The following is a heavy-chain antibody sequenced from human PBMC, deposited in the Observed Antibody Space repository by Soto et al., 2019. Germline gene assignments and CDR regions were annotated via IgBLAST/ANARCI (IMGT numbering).Heavy chain of an antibody. J-gene: IGHJ5*02. Sequence: SETLSLTCSVSGASISSYYWTWIRQPPGGGLEWIGYMHHTQGTNDNPSLRGRVHMSIDTSMNQFSLRLTSVTAADTAVYYCARVPFVGYFDWLDPWGHGTLVTVSS. CDR2: MHHTQGT. V-gene: IGHV4-59*01. CDR3: ARVPFVGYFDWLDP. CDR1: GASISSYY. D-gene: IGHD3-9*01.